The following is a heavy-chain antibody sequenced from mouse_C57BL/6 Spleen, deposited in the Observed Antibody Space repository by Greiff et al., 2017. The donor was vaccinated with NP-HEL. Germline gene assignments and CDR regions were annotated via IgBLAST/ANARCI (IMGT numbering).Heavy chain of an antibody. Sequence: VQLQQSGPELVKPGASVKIPCKASGYTFTDYNMDWVKQSHGKSLEWIGDINPNNGGTIYNQKFKGKATLTVDKSSSTAYMELRSLTSEDTAVYYCARERYDGYYEDWYFDVWGTGTTVTVSS. CDR1: GYTFTDYN. CDR3: ARERYDGYYEDWYFDV. CDR2: INPNNGGT. D-gene: IGHD2-3*01. J-gene: IGHJ1*03. V-gene: IGHV1-18*01.